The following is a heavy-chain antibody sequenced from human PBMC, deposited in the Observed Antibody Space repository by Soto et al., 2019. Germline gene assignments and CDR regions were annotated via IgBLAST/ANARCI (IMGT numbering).Heavy chain of an antibody. J-gene: IGHJ4*02. CDR2: IIPMVNTT. CDR1: GGTFSSYA. D-gene: IGHD5-12*01. Sequence: QVQLVQSGTEVKKPGSSVKVSCKASGGTFSSYAISWVRQAPGQGLEWMGGIIPMVNTTNYAQRFQGRVTITADKATSTVDMELNSLRSEDTAVYYWARDKEMATITEFVYWGQGTLVTVAS. V-gene: IGHV1-69*06. CDR3: ARDKEMATITEFVY.